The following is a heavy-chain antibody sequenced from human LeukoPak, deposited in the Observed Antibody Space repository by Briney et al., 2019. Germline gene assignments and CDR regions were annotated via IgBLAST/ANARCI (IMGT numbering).Heavy chain of an antibody. V-gene: IGHV4-4*09. D-gene: IGHD1-26*01. J-gene: IGHJ4*02. CDR2: IYTSGST. CDR1: GGSISSYY. Sequence: SETLSLTCTVSGGSISSYYWSWIRQPPGKGLEWIGYIYTSGSTNYNPSLKSRVTISVDTSKNQFSLKLSSVTAADTAVYYCARGDLIVGASYYFDYWGQGTLVTVSS. CDR3: ARGDLIVGASYYFDY.